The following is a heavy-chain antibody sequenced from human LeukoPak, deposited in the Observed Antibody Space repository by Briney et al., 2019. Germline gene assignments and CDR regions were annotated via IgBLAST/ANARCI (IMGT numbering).Heavy chain of an antibody. J-gene: IGHJ6*03. D-gene: IGHD3-22*01. V-gene: IGHV4-34*01. Sequence: PSETLSLTCAVYGGSFSGYYWSWIRQPPGKGLEWIGEINHSGSTNYNPSLKSRVTISVDTSKNQFSLKLSSVTAADTAVYYCARGPYYYDSSGYYPSYYYYYYMDVWGKGTTVTVSS. CDR2: INHSGST. CDR1: GGSFSGYY. CDR3: ARGPYYYDSSGYYPSYYYYYYMDV.